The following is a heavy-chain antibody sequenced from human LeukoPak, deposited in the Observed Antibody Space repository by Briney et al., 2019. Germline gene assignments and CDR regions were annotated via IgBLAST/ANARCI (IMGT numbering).Heavy chain of an antibody. D-gene: IGHD5-18*01. J-gene: IGHJ4*02. CDR2: IYLGDSDT. CDR3: ARLLHVDTAIIGFDY. Sequence: GESLKISCKGSGYSFTNYWIGWVRQMPGKGLEWMGIIYLGDSDTRYSPSFQGQVTISADKSISTAYLQWSSLEASDTAMYYCARLLHVDTAIIGFDYWGQGTLVTVSS. CDR1: GYSFTNYW. V-gene: IGHV5-51*01.